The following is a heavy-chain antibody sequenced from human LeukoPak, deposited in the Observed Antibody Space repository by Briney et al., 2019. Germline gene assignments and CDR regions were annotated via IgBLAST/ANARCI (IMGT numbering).Heavy chain of an antibody. CDR2: IYPGDSDT. CDR3: AASRHSGYKTFDY. CDR1: GYNFTNYW. V-gene: IGHV5-51*01. Sequence: GESLKISCKGSGYNFTNYWIGWVRQMPGKGLEWMGIIYPGDSDTRYTPSFQGQVTISADKSISTAYLQWSSLKASDTAMYYCAASRHSGYKTFDYWGQGTLVTVSS. J-gene: IGHJ4*02. D-gene: IGHD5-12*01.